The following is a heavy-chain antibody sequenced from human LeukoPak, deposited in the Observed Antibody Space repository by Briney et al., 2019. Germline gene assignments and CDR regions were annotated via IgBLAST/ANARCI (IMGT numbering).Heavy chain of an antibody. Sequence: PSETLSLTCTVSGGSINSYYWSCIRQPAGKGVEWIGRIYSSGSTNYNPSLKSRVSMSVDTSKNQFSLKLTSVTAADTAVYYCARGGKATVVTMWGQGILVTVSS. D-gene: IGHD4-23*01. CDR1: GGSINSYY. CDR2: IYSSGST. V-gene: IGHV4-4*07. J-gene: IGHJ4*02. CDR3: ARGGKATVVTM.